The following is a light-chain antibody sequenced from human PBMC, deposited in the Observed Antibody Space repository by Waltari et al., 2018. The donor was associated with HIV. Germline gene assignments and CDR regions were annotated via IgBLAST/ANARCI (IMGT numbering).Light chain of an antibody. J-gene: IGKJ5*01. V-gene: IGKV3-11*01. CDR2: DAS. Sequence: EIVLTQSPATLSLSPGERATLSCRASQSVSSYVAWYQQKPGQAPRLLIYDASNRATGIPARFSCSGSGTDFTLTISGLEPEDFAAYYCQQRSKWPSITFGQGTRLLI. CDR3: QQRSKWPSIT. CDR1: QSVSSY.